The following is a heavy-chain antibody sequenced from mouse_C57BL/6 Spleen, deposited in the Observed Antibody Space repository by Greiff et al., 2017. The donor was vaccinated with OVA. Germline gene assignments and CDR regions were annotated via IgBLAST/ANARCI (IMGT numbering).Heavy chain of an antibody. J-gene: IGHJ4*01. CDR3: ARRYEYDDGNYAMDY. D-gene: IGHD2-4*01. V-gene: IGHV1-69*01. CDR1: GYTFTSYW. CDR2: IDPSDSYT. Sequence: QVQLKQPGAELVMPGASVKLSCKASGYTFTSYWMHWVKQRPGQGLEWIGEIDPSDSYTNYNQKFKGKSTLTVDKSSSTAYMQLSSLTSEDSAVYYCARRYEYDDGNYAMDYWGQGTSVTVSS.